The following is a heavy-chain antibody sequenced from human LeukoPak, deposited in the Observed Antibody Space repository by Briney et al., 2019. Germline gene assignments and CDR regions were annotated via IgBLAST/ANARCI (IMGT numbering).Heavy chain of an antibody. CDR2: MNPNSGNT. CDR3: ARGSRYYYGSGSYLWFDP. CDR1: GYTFSSHG. J-gene: IGHJ5*02. V-gene: IGHV1-8*01. D-gene: IGHD3-10*01. Sequence: ASVKVSCKASGYTFSSHGISWVRQAPGQGLEWMGWMNPNSGNTGYAQKFQGRVTMTRNTSISTAYMELSSLRSEDTAVYYCARGSRYYYGSGSYLWFDPWGQGTLVTVSS.